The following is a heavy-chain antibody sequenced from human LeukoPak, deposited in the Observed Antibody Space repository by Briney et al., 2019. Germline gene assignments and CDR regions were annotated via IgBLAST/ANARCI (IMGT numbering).Heavy chain of an antibody. D-gene: IGHD6-13*01. V-gene: IGHV3-66*01. CDR1: GFTLNTNY. Sequence: PGGSPRLSCAASGFTLNTNYMNWVRQVPGKGLEWVSVIYAGGNTYYADSVKERFTISRDNSRNTLYLQMNSLRGDDTAVYYCAREVYSSTWFDLWGQGTLVTVSS. J-gene: IGHJ4*02. CDR3: AREVYSSTWFDL. CDR2: IYAGGNT.